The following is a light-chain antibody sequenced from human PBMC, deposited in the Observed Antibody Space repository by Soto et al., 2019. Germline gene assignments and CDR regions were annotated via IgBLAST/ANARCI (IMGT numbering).Light chain of an antibody. CDR2: GVS. J-gene: IGKJ1*01. Sequence: EIVLTQSPVTLSLSPGERATLSCRASQSVSSNLAWYQQKPGQAPRLLIYGVSSRATGIPVRFSGSGSGTEFTLTISSLQSEDFAVYYCQHYNNWPPWTFGQGTKVDIK. CDR1: QSVSSN. CDR3: QHYNNWPPWT. V-gene: IGKV3-15*01.